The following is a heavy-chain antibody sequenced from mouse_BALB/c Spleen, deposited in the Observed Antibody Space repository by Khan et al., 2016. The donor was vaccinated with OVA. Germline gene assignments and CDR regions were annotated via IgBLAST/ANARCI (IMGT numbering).Heavy chain of an antibody. Sequence: QIQLVQSGPELKKPGETVKISCKASGYTFTDYSMHWVKQAPGKGLKWMGWINTETGEPTYADDFKGRFAFSLETSASTDYLQINNLKNEDTATYFCARGGGSYAMDYWGQGTSVTVSS. CDR2: INTETGEP. CDR3: ARGGGSYAMDY. V-gene: IGHV9-2-1*01. CDR1: GYTFTDYS. J-gene: IGHJ4*01.